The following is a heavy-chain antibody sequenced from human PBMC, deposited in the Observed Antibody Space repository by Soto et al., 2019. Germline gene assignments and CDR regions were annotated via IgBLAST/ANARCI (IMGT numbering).Heavy chain of an antibody. J-gene: IGHJ5*02. CDR2: IYYTGST. Sequence: SETLSLTCTGSGGSISSGSYYWGWIRQPPGKGLEWIGSIYYTGSTYYIPSLKSRVTISVDTSKNQFSLKLTSVTAADTAVYYCARDPAPWGQGTLVTVSS. V-gene: IGHV4-39*07. CDR3: ARDPAP. CDR1: GGSISSGSYY.